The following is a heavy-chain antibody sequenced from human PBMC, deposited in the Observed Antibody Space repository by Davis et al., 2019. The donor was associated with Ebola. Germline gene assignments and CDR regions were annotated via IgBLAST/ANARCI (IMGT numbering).Heavy chain of an antibody. D-gene: IGHD3-22*01. J-gene: IGHJ4*02. CDR3: ARDRHDTSGYGF. Sequence: ESLKISCVASGFSFSDYYMTWIRQPAGKGLEWIGHIYTSGSTNYNPSLKSRVTISVDTSKNQFSLKLTSVTAADTAVYYCARDRHDTSGYGFWGQGTLVTVSS. V-gene: IGHV4-4*07. CDR2: IYTSGST. CDR1: GFSFSDYY.